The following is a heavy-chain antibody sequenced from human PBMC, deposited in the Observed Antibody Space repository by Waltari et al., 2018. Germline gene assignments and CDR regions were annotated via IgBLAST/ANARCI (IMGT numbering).Heavy chain of an antibody. CDR2: IYHSGST. D-gene: IGHD3-10*01. CDR1: GYSISSGYY. CDR3: ASGPYYYGPNWFDP. J-gene: IGHJ5*02. Sequence: QVQLQESGPGLVKPSETLSLTCAVSGYSISSGYYWGWIRQPPGKGLEWIGSIYHSGSTYYNPSLKSRVTISVDTSKNQFSLKLSSVTAADTAVYYCASGPYYYGPNWFDPWGQGTLVTVSS. V-gene: IGHV4-38-2*01.